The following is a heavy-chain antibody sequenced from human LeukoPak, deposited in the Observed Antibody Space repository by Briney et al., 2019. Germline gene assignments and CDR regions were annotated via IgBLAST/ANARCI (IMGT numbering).Heavy chain of an antibody. CDR3: VRDLGGRSGH. CDR2: INEDGSTT. V-gene: IGHV3-74*01. CDR1: GFTFSSNW. D-gene: IGHD1-26*01. J-gene: IGHJ4*02. Sequence: GGSLRLSCAASGFTFSSNWMHWVRQAPGKGQVWVSRINEDGSTTNYADSVKGRSTIFRDNAKNTLYLQMNSLRAEDTAVYYCVRDLGGRSGHWGQGTLVAVSS.